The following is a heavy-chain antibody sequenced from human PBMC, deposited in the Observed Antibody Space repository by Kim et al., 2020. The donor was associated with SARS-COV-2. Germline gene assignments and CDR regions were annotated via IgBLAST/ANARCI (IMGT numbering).Heavy chain of an antibody. CDR2: SSYI. CDR3: ARAPGYRAV. V-gene: IGHV3-21*01. Sequence: SSYIYYADSVKVRFNISRDNAQNSLYLQMNSLRAEDTAVYYCARAPGYRAVWGQGTLVTVSS. D-gene: IGHD2-15*01. J-gene: IGHJ4*02.